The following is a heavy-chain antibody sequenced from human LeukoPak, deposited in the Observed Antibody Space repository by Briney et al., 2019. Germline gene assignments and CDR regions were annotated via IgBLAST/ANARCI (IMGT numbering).Heavy chain of an antibody. CDR1: GYTFTSYG. Sequence: ASVKVSCKASGYTFTSYGISWVRQAPGQGLEWMGWISAYNGNTDYAQKFQGRVTMTTDTSTSTAYVDLRSLRSDDTAVYYCARDRPYSGSQDPFHYWGQGTLVTVSS. J-gene: IGHJ4*02. V-gene: IGHV1-18*01. CDR2: ISAYNGNT. CDR3: ARDRPYSGSQDPFHY. D-gene: IGHD1-26*01.